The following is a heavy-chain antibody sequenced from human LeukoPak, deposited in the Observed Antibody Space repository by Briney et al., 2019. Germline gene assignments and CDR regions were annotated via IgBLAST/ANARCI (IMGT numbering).Heavy chain of an antibody. D-gene: IGHD3-22*01. CDR3: ARDQKHYYDISGSSARGHAFDV. CDR2: IRYDGSNK. J-gene: IGHJ3*01. CDR1: GFTFSSYG. V-gene: IGHV3-33*08. Sequence: GRSLRLSCAASGFTFSSYGMHWVRQAPGKGLEWVAFIRYDGSNKYYADSVKGRFTISRDNSKNTLYLQMNSLRAEDTAVYYCARDQKHYYDISGSSARGHAFDVWGQGTMVTVSS.